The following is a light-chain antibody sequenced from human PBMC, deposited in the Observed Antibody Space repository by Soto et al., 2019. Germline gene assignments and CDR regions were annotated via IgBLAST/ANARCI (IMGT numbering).Light chain of an antibody. CDR3: SSYTSTNTPTYV. CDR2: EGS. V-gene: IGLV2-14*01. J-gene: IGLJ1*01. Sequence: QSALTQPASVSGSPGQSITISCTGTSSDVGGSHYVSWYQHHPGKAPKLILYEGSYRPSGVSDRFSGAKSGNAASLTISGLQAEDEADDDCSSYTSTNTPTYVFGAGTKLTVL. CDR1: SSDVGGSHY.